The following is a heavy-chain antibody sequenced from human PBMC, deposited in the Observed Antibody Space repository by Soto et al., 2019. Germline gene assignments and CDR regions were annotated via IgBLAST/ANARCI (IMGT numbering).Heavy chain of an antibody. Sequence: GESLKISCKGSGYSFTSYWIGWVRQMPGKGLEWMGIIYPGDSDTRYSPSFQGQVTISADKSISTAYLQWSSLKASDTAMYYCARLSPVAMIVVVPPPNTEYNWFDPWGQGTLVTVSS. CDR3: ARLSPVAMIVVVPPPNTEYNWFDP. CDR2: IYPGDSDT. D-gene: IGHD3-22*01. V-gene: IGHV5-51*01. J-gene: IGHJ5*02. CDR1: GYSFTSYW.